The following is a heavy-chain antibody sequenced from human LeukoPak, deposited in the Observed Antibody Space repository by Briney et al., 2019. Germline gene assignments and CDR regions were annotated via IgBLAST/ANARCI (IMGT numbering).Heavy chain of an antibody. CDR3: VREARLLQVDDAFDM. CDR2: ISSSSSYI. Sequence: GGSLRLSCAASGFTFSSYSMNWVRQAPGKGLEWVSSISSSSSYIYYADSVKGRFTISRDNAKNSLYLQMNSLRAEDTAVYYCVREARLLQVDDAFDMWGLGTMVTVSS. D-gene: IGHD2-15*01. J-gene: IGHJ3*02. V-gene: IGHV3-21*01. CDR1: GFTFSSYS.